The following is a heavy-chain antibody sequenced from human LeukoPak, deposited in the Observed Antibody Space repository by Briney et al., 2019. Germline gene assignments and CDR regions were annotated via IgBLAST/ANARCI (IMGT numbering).Heavy chain of an antibody. Sequence: GGSLRLSCAASGFTFSNYGMSWVRQAPGKGLEWVSAISGSGVSTYYADSVKGRFTISRDNSKNTLYLQMNSLRAEDTAVYYCAREITMVRGVIITYYFDYWGQGTLVTVSS. CDR3: AREITMVRGVIITYYFDY. D-gene: IGHD3-10*01. J-gene: IGHJ4*02. CDR1: GFTFSNYG. V-gene: IGHV3-23*01. CDR2: ISGSGVST.